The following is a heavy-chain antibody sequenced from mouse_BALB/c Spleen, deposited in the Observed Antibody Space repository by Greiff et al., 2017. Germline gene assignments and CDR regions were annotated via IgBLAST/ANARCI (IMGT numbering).Heavy chain of an antibody. V-gene: IGHV3-2*02. J-gene: IGHJ3*01. Sequence: VQLQQSGPGLVKPSQSLSLTCTVTGYSITSDYAWNWIRQFPGNKLEWMGYISYSGSTSYNPSLKSRISITRDTSKNQFFLQLNSVTTEDTATYYCARDYDRFAYWGQGTLVTVSA. D-gene: IGHD2-4*01. CDR1: GYSITSDYA. CDR2: ISYSGST. CDR3: ARDYDRFAY.